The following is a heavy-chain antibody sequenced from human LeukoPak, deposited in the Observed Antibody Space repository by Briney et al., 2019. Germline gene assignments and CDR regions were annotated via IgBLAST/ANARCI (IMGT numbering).Heavy chain of an antibody. CDR2: INHSGST. CDR1: GGSFSGYY. J-gene: IGHJ4*02. CDR3: ARGPDYYDSSGYYY. D-gene: IGHD3-22*01. V-gene: IGHV4-34*01. Sequence: SETLSLTCAVYGGSFSGYYWSWIRQPPGKGLEWIGEINHSGSTNYNPSLKSRVTISVDTSKNQFSLKLSSVTAADTAVYYCARGPDYYDSSGYYYWGQGTLVTVSS.